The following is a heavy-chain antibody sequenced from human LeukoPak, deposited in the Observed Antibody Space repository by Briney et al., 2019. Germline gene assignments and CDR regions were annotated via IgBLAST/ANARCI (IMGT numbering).Heavy chain of an antibody. Sequence: SETLSLTCTVSGGSISGSSYYWGWLRQPPGKGLEWIGSIYYSGSTYYNPSLKSRVTISVDTSKNQFSLKLSSVTAADTAVYYCARVAPVYYYYGMDVWGQGTTVTVSS. CDR2: IYYSGST. CDR3: ARVAPVYYYYGMDV. V-gene: IGHV4-39*07. J-gene: IGHJ6*02. CDR1: GGSISGSSYY.